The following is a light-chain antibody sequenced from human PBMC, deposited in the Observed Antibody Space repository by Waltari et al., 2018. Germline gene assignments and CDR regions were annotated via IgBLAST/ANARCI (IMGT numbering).Light chain of an antibody. CDR3: QTWGTGIRGV. CDR1: SGHSSYA. Sequence: QLVLTQSPSASASLGASVKLTCTLSSGHSSYAIAWHQQQPEKGPRYLMKLNSDGSHGKGDGIPDRFSGSSSGAERYLTISSLQSEDEADYYCQTWGTGIRGVFGGGTKLTVL. J-gene: IGLJ2*01. V-gene: IGLV4-69*01. CDR2: LNSDGSH.